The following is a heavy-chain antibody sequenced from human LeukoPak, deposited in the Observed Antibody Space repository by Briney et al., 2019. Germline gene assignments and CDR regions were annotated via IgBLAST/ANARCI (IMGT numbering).Heavy chain of an antibody. Sequence: QTGGSLRLSCAGSGFTFSIDGMNWVRQAPGKGLEWVSGISGSGGNTYYADSVKGRFTISRDNSKNTLYLQMNSLRAEDTAIYYCAKPWRAFGESLDAFDIWGQGTMVTVSS. CDR2: ISGSGGNT. CDR1: GFTFSIDG. CDR3: AKPWRAFGESLDAFDI. J-gene: IGHJ3*02. D-gene: IGHD3-10*01. V-gene: IGHV3-23*01.